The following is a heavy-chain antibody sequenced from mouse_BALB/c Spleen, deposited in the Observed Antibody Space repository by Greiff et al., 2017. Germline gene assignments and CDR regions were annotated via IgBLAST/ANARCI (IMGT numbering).Heavy chain of an antibody. D-gene: IGHD2-1*01. J-gene: IGHJ4*01. Sequence: VQLQQSGAELVRPGASVTLSCKASGYTFTDYEMHWVKQTPVHGLEWIGAIDPETGGTAYNQKFKSKATLTVDTSSSTAYMQLSSLASEDSALYYCARKGVGNYEYYYAMDYWGQGTSVTVSS. CDR3: ARKGVGNYEYYYAMDY. CDR2: IDPETGGT. CDR1: GYTFTDYE. V-gene: IGHV1-15*01.